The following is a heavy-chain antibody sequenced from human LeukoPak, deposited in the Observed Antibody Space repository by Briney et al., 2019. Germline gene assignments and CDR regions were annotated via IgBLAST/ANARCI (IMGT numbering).Heavy chain of an antibody. CDR2: MNPNSGNT. V-gene: IGHV1-8*01. D-gene: IGHD6-13*01. CDR3: ARPRYSSSSPNPWDY. J-gene: IGHJ4*02. Sequence: GASVKVSCKASGYTFTSYNINWVRQAPGQGLEWMGWMNPNSGNTGYAQKFQGRVTMTRNTSISTAYMELSSLRSEDTAVYYCARPRYSSSSPNPWDYWGQGTLVTVSS. CDR1: GYTFTSYN.